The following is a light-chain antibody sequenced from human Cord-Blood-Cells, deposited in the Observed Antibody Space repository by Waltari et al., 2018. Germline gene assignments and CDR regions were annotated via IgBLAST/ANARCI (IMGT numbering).Light chain of an antibody. CDR1: SSDVVSYNR. CDR2: AGS. J-gene: IGLJ1*01. Sequence: QTAHTQHASVSGSPAQSHAISFTRTSSDVVSYNRVSWYPQPPDKAPKLMIYAGSKRSSGVSIRFSGSKSGNTASLTISWLQAEDEADYYCCSYAGSYVFGTGTKVTVL. V-gene: IGLV2-23*01. CDR3: CSYAGSYV.